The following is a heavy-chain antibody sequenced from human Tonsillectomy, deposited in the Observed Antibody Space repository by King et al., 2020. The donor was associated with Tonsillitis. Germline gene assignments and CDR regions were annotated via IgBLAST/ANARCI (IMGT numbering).Heavy chain of an antibody. D-gene: IGHD3-3*01. CDR1: GFTFSDRY. CDR3: ARVSGDNGDYTLDY. Sequence: VQLVESGGGLVQPGGSLRLPCAASGFTFSDRYMDGVRPPPGKGLEWGARSGNKANKYTTENSAAVKDRFTISREDSKNSLYLQMNSLKTEDTAVYYCARVSGDNGDYTLDYWGQGTLVTVSS. V-gene: IGHV3-72*01. CDR2: SGNKANKYTT. J-gene: IGHJ4*02.